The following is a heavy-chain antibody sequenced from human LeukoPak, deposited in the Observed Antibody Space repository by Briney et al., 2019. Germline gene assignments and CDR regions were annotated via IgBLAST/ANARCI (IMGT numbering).Heavy chain of an antibody. CDR1: GFTFSSYA. Sequence: GGSLRLSCAASGFTFSSYAMSWVRQAPGKGLEWVSAISGSGGSTYYADSVKGRFTVSRDNSKNTLYLQMNSLRAEDTAVYYCAKDGDIVVVVVYGYWGQGTLVTVSS. V-gene: IGHV3-23*01. CDR2: ISGSGGST. D-gene: IGHD2-15*01. J-gene: IGHJ4*02. CDR3: AKDGDIVVVVVYGY.